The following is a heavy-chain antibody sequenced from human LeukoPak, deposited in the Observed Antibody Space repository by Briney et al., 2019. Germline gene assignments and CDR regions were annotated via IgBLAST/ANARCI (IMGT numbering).Heavy chain of an antibody. CDR2: INPNNGDT. CDR3: ARTRGTHISMAYLDS. D-gene: IGHD2/OR15-2a*01. CDR1: GYTFTGNF. J-gene: IGHJ4*02. V-gene: IGHV1-2*02. Sequence: GASVKISCKSSGYTFTGNFMHWVRQAPGQGPEWMGWINPNNGDTNYAQKFPGRVTMTRVTSITTAYMELSSLRSDDTAVYYCARTRGTHISMAYLDSWGQGTLVTVSS.